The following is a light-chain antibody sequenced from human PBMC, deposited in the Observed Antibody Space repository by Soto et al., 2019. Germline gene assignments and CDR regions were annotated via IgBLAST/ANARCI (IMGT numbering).Light chain of an antibody. CDR2: DAS. J-gene: IGKJ5*01. CDR1: QSISMW. Sequence: ITQSPSTPSASVGDRGTITCRASQSISMWLAWYQQKPGKAPKFLIYDASTLESGVPSRFSGSASGTEFTLTITSLQPDDFATYYCQQYNSYSFTFGQGTRLEIK. V-gene: IGKV1-5*01. CDR3: QQYNSYSFT.